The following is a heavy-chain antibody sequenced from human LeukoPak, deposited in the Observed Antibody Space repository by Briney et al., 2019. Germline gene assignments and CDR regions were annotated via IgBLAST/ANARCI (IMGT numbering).Heavy chain of an antibody. D-gene: IGHD6-6*01. Sequence: GGSLRLSCAASGFTFSSYAMSWVRQAPGKGLEWVSAISGGGGSTYYADSVKGRFTISRDYSKNTLYLQMNSLRAEDTAVYYCARAVEGSSSGGMGLVYWGQGALVTVSS. CDR3: ARAVEGSSSGGMGLVY. CDR1: GFTFSSYA. J-gene: IGHJ4*02. V-gene: IGHV3-23*01. CDR2: ISGGGGST.